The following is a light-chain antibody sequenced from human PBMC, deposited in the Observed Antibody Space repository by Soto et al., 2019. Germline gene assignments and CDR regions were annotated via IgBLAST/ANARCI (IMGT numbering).Light chain of an antibody. J-gene: IGLJ1*01. CDR3: AAWDDSLNGL. Sequence: QSVLTQSPSASGTPGQRVTISCSGSSSNIGSNTVNWYQQLPGTAPKLLIYSNNQRPSGVPDRFSGSKSGTSASLAISGLQSEDEADYYCAAWDDSLNGLFGTGTKLTVL. CDR2: SNN. CDR1: SSNIGSNT. V-gene: IGLV1-44*01.